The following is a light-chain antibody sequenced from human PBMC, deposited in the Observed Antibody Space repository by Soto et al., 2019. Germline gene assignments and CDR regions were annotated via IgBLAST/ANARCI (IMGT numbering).Light chain of an antibody. V-gene: IGLV4-69*01. J-gene: IGLJ1*01. CDR1: SGHSSYA. Sequence: QSVLTQSPSASASLGASVKLTCTLSSGHSSYAIAWHQQQPEKGPRFLMRLISDGSHNKGDGIPDRFSGSSSGAERYLTISSLQSEDVADYYCQTWGTDIHVFGTGTKVTVL. CDR3: QTWGTDIHV. CDR2: LISDGSH.